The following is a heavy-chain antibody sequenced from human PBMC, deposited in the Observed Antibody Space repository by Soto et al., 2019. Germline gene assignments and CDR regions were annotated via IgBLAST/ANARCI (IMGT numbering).Heavy chain of an antibody. J-gene: IGHJ4*02. V-gene: IGHV4-39*01. D-gene: IGHD6-13*01. CDR1: GGSISSSSYY. CDR2: IYYSGST. Sequence: QLQLQESGPGLVKPSETLSLTCTVSGGSISSSSYYWGWIRQPPGKGLEWIGSIYYSGSTYYNPSLKSRVTISVDTSKNQFSLKLSSVTAADTAVYYCARRVGRARFDYWGQGTLVTVSS. CDR3: ARRVGRARFDY.